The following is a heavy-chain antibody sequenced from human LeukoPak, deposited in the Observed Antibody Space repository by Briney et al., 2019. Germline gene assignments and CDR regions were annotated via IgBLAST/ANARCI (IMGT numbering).Heavy chain of an antibody. D-gene: IGHD4-17*01. V-gene: IGHV4-34*01. CDR1: GVSFSTYY. Sequence: SETLSLTCDVSGVSFSTYYWSWIRQSPEKGQEWIGEVNHSGYTNYNPSLKGRVTISVDTSKNKFSLKLSSVTAADTAVYYCARQLYGSDYWGQGTLVTVSS. CDR3: ARQLYGSDY. CDR2: VNHSGYT. J-gene: IGHJ4*02.